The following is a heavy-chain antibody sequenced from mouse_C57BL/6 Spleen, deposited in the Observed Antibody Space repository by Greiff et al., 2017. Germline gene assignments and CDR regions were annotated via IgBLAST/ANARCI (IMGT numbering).Heavy chain of an antibody. CDR1: GYAFSSYW. D-gene: IGHD1-1*01. Sequence: QVQLKQSGAELVKPGASVKISCKASGYAFSSYWMNWVKQRPGKGLEWIGQIYPGDGDTNYNQKFKGKATLTVDKSSSTAYMQLSSLTSEDSAVYYCATLRSYAMDYWGQGTSVTVSS. J-gene: IGHJ4*01. CDR2: IYPGDGDT. V-gene: IGHV1-80*01. CDR3: ATLRSYAMDY.